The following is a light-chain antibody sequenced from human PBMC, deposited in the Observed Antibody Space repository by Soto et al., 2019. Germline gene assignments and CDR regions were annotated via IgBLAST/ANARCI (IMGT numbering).Light chain of an antibody. CDR3: QQFNYWPPWT. J-gene: IGKJ1*01. CDR2: GAS. V-gene: IGKV3-15*01. CDR1: QSVSNN. Sequence: EIVMPQSPATLSVSPGESATLAYKTSQSVSNNLTWYQQKPGQPPRLLIYGASTRATGVPGRFSGSGFGADFTLTISGLQSEDVAIYYCQQFNYWPPWTFGQGTKVDIK.